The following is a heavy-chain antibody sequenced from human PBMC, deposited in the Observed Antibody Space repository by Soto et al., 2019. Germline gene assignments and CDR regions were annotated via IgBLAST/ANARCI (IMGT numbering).Heavy chain of an antibody. D-gene: IGHD2-15*01. V-gene: IGHV3-64*04. CDR2: ISSNGSTI. CDR1: GFTFSSYA. CDR3: ASLYCSGGSCYSDY. J-gene: IGHJ4*02. Sequence: GGSLRLSCAASGFTFSSYAMHWVRQAPGKGLEYVSDISSNGSTIYYASSVKGRFTISRDNSKNSLYLQMNSLRAEYTAVYYCASLYCSGGSCYSDYWGQGTLVTVSS.